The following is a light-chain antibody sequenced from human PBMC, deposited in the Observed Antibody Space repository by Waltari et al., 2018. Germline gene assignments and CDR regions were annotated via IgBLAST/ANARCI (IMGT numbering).Light chain of an antibody. V-gene: IGKV1-5*03. CDR2: KAS. CDR1: QSISCW. J-gene: IGKJ1*01. Sequence: DIQMTQSPSTLSASVGDRVPLTCRASQSISCWLAWYQQKPGKAPKLLNYKASSLESGVPSRFSGSGSGTEFTLTISSLQPDDFATYYCQQYNSYRTFGQGTKVEIK. CDR3: QQYNSYRT.